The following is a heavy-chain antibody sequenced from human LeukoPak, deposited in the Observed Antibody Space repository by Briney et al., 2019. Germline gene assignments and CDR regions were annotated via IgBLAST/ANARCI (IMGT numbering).Heavy chain of an antibody. CDR2: ISHDGGNK. Sequence: GGSLRLSCAASGFTFSSYTMHWVRQALDKGLEWVAVISHDGGNKYYADSAKGRFTISRDNSKNTLYLQMNGLRAEETAMYYCATPYTSGWSLYFDNWGQGTLVTVSS. CDR3: ATPYTSGWSLYFDN. J-gene: IGHJ4*02. D-gene: IGHD6-19*01. CDR1: GFTFSSYT. V-gene: IGHV3-30-3*01.